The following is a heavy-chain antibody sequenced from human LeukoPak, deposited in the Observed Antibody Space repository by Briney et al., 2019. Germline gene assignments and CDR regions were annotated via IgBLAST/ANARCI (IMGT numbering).Heavy chain of an antibody. CDR1: GFTFDDYA. CDR3: AKGRDKYQLLSKNWFDP. CDR2: ISWNSGSI. V-gene: IGHV3-9*01. J-gene: IGHJ5*02. Sequence: GRSLRLSCAASGFTFDDYAMHWVRQAPGKGLEWVSGISWNSGSIGYADSVKGRFTISRDNAKDSLYLQMNSLRAEDTALYYCAKGRDKYQLLSKNWFDPWGQGTLVTVSS. D-gene: IGHD2-2*01.